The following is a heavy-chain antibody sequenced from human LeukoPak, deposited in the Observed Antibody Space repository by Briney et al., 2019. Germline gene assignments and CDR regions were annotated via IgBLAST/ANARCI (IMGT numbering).Heavy chain of an antibody. V-gene: IGHV3-23*01. CDR1: GFTFSSYA. CDR2: ISGSGGST. D-gene: IGHD6-6*01. CDR3: AKVGYSSSSGWFDP. Sequence: GGSLRLSCAASGFTFSSYAMSWVRQAPGKGLEWVSAISGSGGSTYYADSVKGRFTISRDNSKNTLYLQMNSLRAEDTVVYYCAKVGYSSSSGWFDPWGQGTLVTVSS. J-gene: IGHJ5*02.